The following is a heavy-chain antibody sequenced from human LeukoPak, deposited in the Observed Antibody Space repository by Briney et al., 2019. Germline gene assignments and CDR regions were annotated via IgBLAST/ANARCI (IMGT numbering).Heavy chain of an antibody. D-gene: IGHD4-17*01. Sequence: SETLSLTCTVSGGSISSYYWSWLRQPPGKGLEWIGYIYYSGSTNYNPSLKSRVTISVDTSKNQFSLKLSSVTAADTAVYYCARFIYGDYWGGVDYWGQGTLVTVSS. CDR2: IYYSGST. CDR1: GGSISSYY. CDR3: ARFIYGDYWGGVDY. J-gene: IGHJ4*02. V-gene: IGHV4-59*01.